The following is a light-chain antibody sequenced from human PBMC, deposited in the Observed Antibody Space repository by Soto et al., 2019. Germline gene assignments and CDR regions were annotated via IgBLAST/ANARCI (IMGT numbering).Light chain of an antibody. CDR1: QIDNTI. Sequence: EVVLTQSPASLSGSAGEWVTVGGRAIQIDNTILSCYQQKPGHAPMLLIYGASTRATGIPDRFSGSRSGTDLPLTLTRPPSEHLRASYRKQYNPWPINFGHGTRLEIK. CDR3: KQYNPWPIN. CDR2: GAS. J-gene: IGKJ5*01. V-gene: IGKV3-15*01.